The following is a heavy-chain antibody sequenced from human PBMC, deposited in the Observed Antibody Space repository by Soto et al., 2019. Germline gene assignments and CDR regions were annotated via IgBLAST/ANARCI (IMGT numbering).Heavy chain of an antibody. D-gene: IGHD1-1*01. J-gene: IGHJ4*02. V-gene: IGHV4-30-2*06. Sequence: SETLSLTCTVSGDSISSDYYHWTWIRQSPGKGLEWIGYIYHSGSTYYNPSLKSRVTISVDRSKNQFSLKLSSVTAADTAVYYCARVQLRLLELDYWGQGTLVTVSS. CDR1: GDSISSDYYH. CDR2: IYHSGST. CDR3: ARVQLRLLELDY.